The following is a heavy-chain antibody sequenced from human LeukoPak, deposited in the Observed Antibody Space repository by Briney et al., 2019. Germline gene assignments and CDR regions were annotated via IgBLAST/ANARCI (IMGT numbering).Heavy chain of an antibody. CDR3: ARGFLGPFDY. CDR1: GFTFSSYE. J-gene: IGHJ4*02. D-gene: IGHD2-21*01. CDR2: ISSSGSTI. Sequence: PGGPLRLSCAASGFTFSSYEMNWVRQAPGKGLEWVSYISSSGSTIYYADSVKGRFTISRDNAKNSLYLQMNSLRAEDTAVYYCARGFLGPFDYWGQGTLVTVSS. V-gene: IGHV3-48*03.